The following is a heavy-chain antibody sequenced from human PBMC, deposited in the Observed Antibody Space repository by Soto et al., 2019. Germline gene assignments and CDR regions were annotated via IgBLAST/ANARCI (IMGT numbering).Heavy chain of an antibody. D-gene: IGHD6-13*01. V-gene: IGHV1-69*02. J-gene: IGHJ6*03. Sequence: ASVKVSCKASGGTFSSYTISWVRQAPGQGLEWMGRIIPILGIANYAQKFQGRVTITADKSTSTAYMELSSLRSEDTAVYYCASNNIIAAAVLYYYYYYMDVWGKGTTVTVSS. CDR1: GGTFSSYT. CDR3: ASNNIIAAAVLYYYYYYMDV. CDR2: IIPILGIA.